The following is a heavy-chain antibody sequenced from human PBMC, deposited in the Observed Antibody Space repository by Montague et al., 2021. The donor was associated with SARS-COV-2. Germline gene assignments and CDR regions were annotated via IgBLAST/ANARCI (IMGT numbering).Heavy chain of an antibody. CDR1: GFSLRTSGMC. CDR2: IDWDDDK. J-gene: IGHJ3*02. CDR3: ARGYYDILTGYLDAFDI. Sequence: PALVKPTQTLTLTCTFSGFSLRTSGMCVSWIRQPPGKALEWLARIDWDDDKYYSTSLKTRLTISKDTSKNQVVLTMTNMDPVDTATYYCARGYYDILTGYLDAFDIWGQGTVVTVSS. V-gene: IGHV2-70*11. D-gene: IGHD3-9*01.